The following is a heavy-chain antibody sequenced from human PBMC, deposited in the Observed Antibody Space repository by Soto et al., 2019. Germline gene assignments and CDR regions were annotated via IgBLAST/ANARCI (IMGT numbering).Heavy chain of an antibody. Sequence: SETLSLTCSVSGVSISDHYWSWIRQPAGKGLEWMGRVFKSGRTNINPSLKRRVTMSVDTSKNQVSLNVTSVTAADTAVYYCARDVSFMGFLEGLIALDPWGQGTLVTVSS. J-gene: IGHJ5*02. CDR3: ARDVSFMGFLEGLIALDP. D-gene: IGHD3-16*01. CDR2: VFKSGRT. CDR1: GVSISDHY. V-gene: IGHV4-4*07.